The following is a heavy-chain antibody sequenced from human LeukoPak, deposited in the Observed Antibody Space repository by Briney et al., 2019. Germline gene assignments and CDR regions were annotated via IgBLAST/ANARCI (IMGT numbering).Heavy chain of an antibody. CDR3: ARERCSQQWGVYWFDP. D-gene: IGHD6-19*01. J-gene: IGHJ5*02. Sequence: PSQTLSLTCTVSGGSISSGGYYWSWIRQHPGKGLEWIGYIYYSGSTYYNPSLKSRVTISVDTSKNQFSLKLSSVTAADTAVYYCARERCSQQWGVYWFDPWGQGTLVTVSS. CDR2: IYYSGST. V-gene: IGHV4-31*03. CDR1: GGSISSGGYY.